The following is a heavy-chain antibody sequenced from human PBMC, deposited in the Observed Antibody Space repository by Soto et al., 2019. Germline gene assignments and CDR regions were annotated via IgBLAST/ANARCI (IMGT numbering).Heavy chain of an antibody. V-gene: IGHV3-23*01. Sequence: EVQLLESGGGLVQPGGSLRLSCAVSGFTFSNYAMSWVRQAPGKGLEWVSVISGSGGSTYYADSVKGRFTISRDNSKNSLYGQMNRLRAEDTAVYYCAKHVRYCSGGSCYSDYYYYGMDVWGQGTTVTVSS. CDR2: ISGSGGST. CDR3: AKHVRYCSGGSCYSDYYYYGMDV. D-gene: IGHD2-15*01. J-gene: IGHJ6*02. CDR1: GFTFSNYA.